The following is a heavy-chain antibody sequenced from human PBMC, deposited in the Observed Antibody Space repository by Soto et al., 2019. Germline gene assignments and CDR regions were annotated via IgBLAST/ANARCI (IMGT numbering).Heavy chain of an antibody. CDR3: ARAPPSTVTTLYYFDY. CDR1: GGTFSSYA. J-gene: IGHJ4*02. Sequence: VKVSCKASGGTFSSYAISWVRQAPGQGLEWMGGIIPIFGTANYAQKFQGRVTITADESTSTAYMELSSLRSEDTAVYYCARAPPSTVTTLYYFDYWGQGTLVTVSS. CDR2: IIPIFGTA. D-gene: IGHD4-17*01. V-gene: IGHV1-69*01.